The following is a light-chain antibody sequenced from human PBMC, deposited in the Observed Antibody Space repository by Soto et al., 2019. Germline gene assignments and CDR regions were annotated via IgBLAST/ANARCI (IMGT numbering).Light chain of an antibody. J-gene: IGKJ1*01. Sequence: AIQMTQSPSPLSASVGDRVTITCRASQGIRNDLAWYQQRPGKAPNLLIYASSNLQSGVPSRFRGSGSGTDFTLTISSLQPDDFATYYCLQDYAYPRTFGQGTKVEI. CDR3: LQDYAYPRT. CDR2: ASS. CDR1: QGIRND. V-gene: IGKV1-6*01.